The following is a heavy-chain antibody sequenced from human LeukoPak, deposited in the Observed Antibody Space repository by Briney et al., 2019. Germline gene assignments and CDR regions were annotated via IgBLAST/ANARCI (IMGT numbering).Heavy chain of an antibody. D-gene: IGHD3-10*01. V-gene: IGHV4-4*09. J-gene: IGHJ3*02. Sequence: SETLSLTGTGTGGSIIRYCWSSIRQPAGKGLEWIGYIYTSGSTHYPPPLKSRVPISVDTSKNQLSLKLSSVTAADTAVYYCATSGDAFDIWGQGTMVTVSS. CDR3: ATSGDAFDI. CDR2: IYTSGST. CDR1: GGSIIRYC.